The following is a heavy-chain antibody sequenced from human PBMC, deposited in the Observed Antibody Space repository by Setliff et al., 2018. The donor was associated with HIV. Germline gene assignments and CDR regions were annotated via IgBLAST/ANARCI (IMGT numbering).Heavy chain of an antibody. CDR3: ARHAAGPDGPFDY. V-gene: IGHV4-38-2*01. CDR1: GYSMSSGYY. D-gene: IGHD2-2*01. CDR2: VYHTGST. Sequence: KPSETLSLTCGVSGYSMSSGYYWGWIRQPPGKGLEWIGNVYHTGSTYYNPSLKSQVTISVDTSKNQFSLKLSSVIAADTAVYYCARHAAGPDGPFDYWGQGTLVTVSS. J-gene: IGHJ4*02.